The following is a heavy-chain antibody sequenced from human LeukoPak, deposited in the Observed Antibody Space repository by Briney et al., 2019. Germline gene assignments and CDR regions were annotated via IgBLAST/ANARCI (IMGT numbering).Heavy chain of an antibody. Sequence: GGSLRLSCAASGFTFSNYYMSWVRQAPGKGLEWVANINQDGSEKNYVDSVKGRFTISRDNAKNSLYLQMNSLRAEDTAVYYCARCLYGDCYYYGMDVWGQGTTVTVSS. D-gene: IGHD4-17*01. J-gene: IGHJ6*02. CDR1: GFTFSNYY. CDR2: INQDGSEK. CDR3: ARCLYGDCYYYGMDV. V-gene: IGHV3-7*01.